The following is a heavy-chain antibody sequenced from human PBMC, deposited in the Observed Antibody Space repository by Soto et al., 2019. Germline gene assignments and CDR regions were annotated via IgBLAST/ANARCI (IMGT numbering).Heavy chain of an antibody. J-gene: IGHJ3*02. Sequence: PGESLKISCAASGFTFSSYAMSWVRQAPGKGLEWVSAISGSGGSTYYADSVKGRFTISRDNSKNTLYLQMNSLRAEDTAVYYCATPIGVVIRGDIWGQGTMVTVSS. CDR3: ATPIGVVIRGDI. D-gene: IGHD3-3*01. CDR2: ISGSGGST. V-gene: IGHV3-23*01. CDR1: GFTFSSYA.